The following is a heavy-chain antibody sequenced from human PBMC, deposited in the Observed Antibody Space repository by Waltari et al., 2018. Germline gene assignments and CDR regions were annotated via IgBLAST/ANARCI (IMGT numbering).Heavy chain of an antibody. Sequence: EVQLVQSGAEVKKTGETLKSTCRGYGYSFTSYWIGWVRQMPGKGLEWMGIIYPGDSDTRYSPSFQGQVTISADKSISTAYLQWSSLKASDTAMYYCARRGVGATSGFDYWGQGTLVTVSS. CDR2: IYPGDSDT. CDR1: GYSFTSYW. CDR3: ARRGVGATSGFDY. V-gene: IGHV5-51*01. J-gene: IGHJ4*02. D-gene: IGHD1-26*01.